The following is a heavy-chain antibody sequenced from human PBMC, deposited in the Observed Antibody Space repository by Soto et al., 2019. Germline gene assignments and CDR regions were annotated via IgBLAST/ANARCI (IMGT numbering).Heavy chain of an antibody. CDR3: ATVGVAGELDV. J-gene: IGHJ6*02. D-gene: IGHD6-19*01. CDR1: GGSVSSNRAA. V-gene: IGHV6-1*01. Sequence: PSQTLSLPCAISGGSVSSNRAAWHWIRQSPSRGLEWLGRTYYRSKWYNNYAVSVRSRITINPDTSRNQFSLQLNSVTPEDTAVYYCATVGVAGELDVWGQGTTVTVSS. CDR2: TYYRSKWYN.